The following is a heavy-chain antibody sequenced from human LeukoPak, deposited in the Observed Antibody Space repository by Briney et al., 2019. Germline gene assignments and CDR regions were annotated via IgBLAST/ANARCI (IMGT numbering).Heavy chain of an antibody. CDR3: VNLIVTFDY. Sequence: PGGSLRLSCAASGFTFNTYNMNWVRQVPGKGLERVSYIGSGSATIYYADSVKGRFTISRDNAKNSLYLQMNSLRAEDTAVYYCVNLIVTFDYWGQGTLVTVSS. J-gene: IGHJ4*02. CDR2: IGSGSATI. V-gene: IGHV3-48*01. CDR1: GFTFNTYN. D-gene: IGHD1-26*01.